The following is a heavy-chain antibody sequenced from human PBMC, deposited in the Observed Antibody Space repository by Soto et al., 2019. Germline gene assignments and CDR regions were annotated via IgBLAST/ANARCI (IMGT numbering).Heavy chain of an antibody. J-gene: IGHJ4*02. V-gene: IGHV3-23*01. D-gene: IGHD2-2*01. Sequence: XGSLIVSCASSGITFSSYAMSLVLQAPGKGLEWVSAISGSGGSTYYADSVKGRFTISRDNSKNTLYLQMNSLRAEDTAVYYCAKDRKYQLPPHDSWGQGTLVTVS. CDR2: ISGSGGST. CDR1: GITFSSYA. CDR3: AKDRKYQLPPHDS.